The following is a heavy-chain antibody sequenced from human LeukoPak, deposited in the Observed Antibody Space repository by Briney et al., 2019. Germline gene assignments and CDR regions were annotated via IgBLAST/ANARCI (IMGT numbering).Heavy chain of an antibody. J-gene: IGHJ4*02. Sequence: GGSLRLSCAASGFLFNPYAMSWLRQAPGKGLDWVSSITGSGNTTYYADSVKGRFTIPRDNAKNSLYLQMNSLRAEDTAVYYCARAIAAAGMLDYWGQGTLVTVSS. V-gene: IGHV3-23*01. CDR3: ARAIAAAGMLDY. CDR2: ITGSGNTT. D-gene: IGHD6-13*01. CDR1: GFLFNPYA.